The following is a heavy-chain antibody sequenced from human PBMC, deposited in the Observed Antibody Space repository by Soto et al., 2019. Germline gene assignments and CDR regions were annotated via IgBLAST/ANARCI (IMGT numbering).Heavy chain of an antibody. J-gene: IGHJ4*02. Sequence: VGSLRLSCAASGFTFSSYWMHWVRQVPEKGLVWVSRINSDGSITNYADAVKGRFTISRDNVKNTLYLQMNSLRAEDTAVYYCVRYPRSVGGSYRPDYWGQGTLVTVSS. CDR3: VRYPRSVGGSYRPDY. CDR2: INSDGSIT. V-gene: IGHV3-74*01. D-gene: IGHD3-16*02. CDR1: GFTFSSYW.